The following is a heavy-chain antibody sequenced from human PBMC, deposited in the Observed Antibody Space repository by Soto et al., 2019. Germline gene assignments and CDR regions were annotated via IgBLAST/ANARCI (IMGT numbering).Heavy chain of an antibody. CDR2: IGGSGGNT. D-gene: IGHD6-25*01. V-gene: IGHV3-23*01. Sequence: PGGSLRLSCVASGFTFSVYAMSWVRQAPGKGLEWVAAIGGSGGNTFYADSVKGRFTMSRDNSKNTLYLQMNSLRAEDTAVYYCARDRGNLDVWGQGTTVTVS. J-gene: IGHJ6*02. CDR3: ARDRGNLDV. CDR1: GFTFSVYA.